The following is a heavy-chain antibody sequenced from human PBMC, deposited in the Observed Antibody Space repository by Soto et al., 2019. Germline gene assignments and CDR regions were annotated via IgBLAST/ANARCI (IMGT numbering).Heavy chain of an antibody. V-gene: IGHV3-66*01. CDR1: GFTVSSNY. J-gene: IGHJ5*02. Sequence: EVQLVECGGGLVQPGGSLRLSCAASGFTVSSNYMSWVRQAPGKGLEWDSVIYSGGSTYYADSVKGRFTISRDNSKNTLYLLMNSLRAKDTAVYYCARATRDYGGNANWFDPWGKGTQVTVSS. CDR2: IYSGGST. D-gene: IGHD4-17*01. CDR3: ARATRDYGGNANWFDP.